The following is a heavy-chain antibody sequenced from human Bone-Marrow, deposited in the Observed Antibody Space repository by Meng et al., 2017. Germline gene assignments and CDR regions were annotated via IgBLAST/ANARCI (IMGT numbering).Heavy chain of an antibody. D-gene: IGHD3-10*01. Sequence: GGSLRLSCAASGFTFSSYSMNWVRQAPGKGLEWVSSISSSSSYIYYADSVKGRFTISRDNAKNSLYLQMNSLGAEDTAVYYCAREQIWFGELTMFSYFDYWGQGTLVTVSS. J-gene: IGHJ4*02. V-gene: IGHV3-21*01. CDR1: GFTFSSYS. CDR3: AREQIWFGELTMFSYFDY. CDR2: ISSSSSYI.